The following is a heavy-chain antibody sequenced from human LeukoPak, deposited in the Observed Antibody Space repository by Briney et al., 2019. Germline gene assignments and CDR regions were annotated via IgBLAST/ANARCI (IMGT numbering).Heavy chain of an antibody. J-gene: IGHJ4*02. CDR3: AKGTSGVQLWSSYFDY. CDR1: GFTFSSYA. V-gene: IGHV3-23*01. CDR2: ISGSGGST. Sequence: PGGSLRLSCAASGFTFSSYAMSWVRQAPGKGLEWVSAISGSGGSTYYADSVKGRFTISRDNSKNTLYLQMNSLRAEDTAVYYCAKGTSGVQLWSSYFDYWGQGTLVTVSS. D-gene: IGHD5-18*01.